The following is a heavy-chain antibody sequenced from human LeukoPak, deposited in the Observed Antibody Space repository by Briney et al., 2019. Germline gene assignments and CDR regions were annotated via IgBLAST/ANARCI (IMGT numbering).Heavy chain of an antibody. V-gene: IGHV4-34*01. CDR2: INHSGST. J-gene: IGHJ4*02. D-gene: IGHD4-17*01. Sequence: SETLSLTCAVYGGSFSGYYWSWIRQPPGKGLEWIGEINHSGSTNYNPSLKSRVTISVDTSKNQFSLKLSSVTAADTAVYYCARVSGSVTTRNYFDYWGQGTLVTVSS. CDR1: GGSFSGYY. CDR3: ARVSGSVTTRNYFDY.